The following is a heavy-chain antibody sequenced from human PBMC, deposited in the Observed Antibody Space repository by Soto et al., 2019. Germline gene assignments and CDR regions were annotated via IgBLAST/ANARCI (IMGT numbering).Heavy chain of an antibody. CDR1: GFSLSTSGVG. CDR2: IYWNDVK. D-gene: IGHD6-13*01. V-gene: IGHV2-5*01. CDR3: AHGAISTSTWFYCGY. Sequence: SGPTLVNPTQTLTLTCTFSGFSLSTSGVGVGWIRQPPGKALEWLALIYWNDVKRYSPSLKSRLTITKDASKNQVVLTMTNMDPVDTAPYYCAHGAISTSTWFYCGYWDQGTL. J-gene: IGHJ4*02.